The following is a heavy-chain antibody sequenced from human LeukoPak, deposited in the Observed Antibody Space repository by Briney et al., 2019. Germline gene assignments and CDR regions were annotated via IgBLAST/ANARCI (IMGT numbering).Heavy chain of an antibody. V-gene: IGHV1-2*02. Sequence: ASVKVSCKASGYTFTGYYIHRVRQAPGQGLEWMGWINPNSDGTKYAQKFQGRVTMTRDTSISTAYMEVIRLTSDDTAVYYCARAPPYNILTGYRLFDYWGQGTLVTVSS. J-gene: IGHJ4*02. CDR3: ARAPPYNILTGYRLFDY. D-gene: IGHD3-9*01. CDR1: GYTFTGYY. CDR2: INPNSDGT.